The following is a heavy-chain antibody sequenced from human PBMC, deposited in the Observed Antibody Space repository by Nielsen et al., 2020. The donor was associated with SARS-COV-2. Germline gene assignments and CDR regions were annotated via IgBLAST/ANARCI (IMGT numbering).Heavy chain of an antibody. V-gene: IGHV1-46*01. CDR2: INPTNGGT. CDR3: ARGSWNDVAY. CDR1: GYTFTNHY. J-gene: IGHJ4*02. D-gene: IGHD1-1*01. Sequence: ASVKVSCKASGYTFTNHYMHWVRQAPGQGLEWMGLINPTNGGTTYAQKFLGTVTMTRDTSTSTAYMELRSLRSDDTAVYFCARGSWNDVAYWGQGTLVTVSS.